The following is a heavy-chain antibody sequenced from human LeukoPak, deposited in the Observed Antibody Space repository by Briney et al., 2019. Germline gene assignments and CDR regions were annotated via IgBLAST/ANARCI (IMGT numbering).Heavy chain of an antibody. V-gene: IGHV4-59*01. Sequence: SETLSLTCTVSGGSISSYYWSWIRQPPGKGLEWIGYIYYSGSTNYNPSLKSRVTISVDTSKNQFSLKLSSVTAADTAVYYCAKLGGPGDWAFDIWGQGTMVTVSS. J-gene: IGHJ3*02. CDR1: GGSISSYY. CDR2: IYYSGST. D-gene: IGHD7-27*01. CDR3: AKLGGPGDWAFDI.